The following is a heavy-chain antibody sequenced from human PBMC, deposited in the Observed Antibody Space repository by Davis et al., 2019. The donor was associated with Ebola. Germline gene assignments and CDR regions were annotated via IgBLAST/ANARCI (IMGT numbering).Heavy chain of an antibody. D-gene: IGHD5-12*01. V-gene: IGHV3-48*03. Sequence: PGGSLRLSCAASGFTFSSYEMNWVRQAPGKGLEWVSYISSSGSTIYYADSVKGRFTISRDNAKNSLYLQMNSLRAEDTAVYYCARESGYDRPFDYWGQGTLVTVSS. CDR3: ARESGYDRPFDY. J-gene: IGHJ4*02. CDR1: GFTFSSYE. CDR2: ISSSGSTI.